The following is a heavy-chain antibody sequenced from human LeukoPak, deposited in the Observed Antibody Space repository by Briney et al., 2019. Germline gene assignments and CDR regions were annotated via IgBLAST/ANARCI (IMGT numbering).Heavy chain of an antibody. Sequence: GGSLRLSCAASGFTFSSYAMHWVRQAPGKGLEWVAVISYDGSNKYYADSVKGRFTISRDNSKNTLYLQMNSLRAEDTAVYYCAKERTIILGETDYWGQGTLVTVSS. J-gene: IGHJ4*02. D-gene: IGHD2-8*02. V-gene: IGHV3-30-3*01. CDR2: ISYDGSNK. CDR1: GFTFSSYA. CDR3: AKERTIILGETDY.